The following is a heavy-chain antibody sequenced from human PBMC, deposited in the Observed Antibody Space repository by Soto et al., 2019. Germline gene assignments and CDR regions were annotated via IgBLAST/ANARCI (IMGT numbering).Heavy chain of an antibody. V-gene: IGHV3-74*01. CDR3: ARGAFGAYYLDY. Sequence: EVQLVDSGGGLVQPGGSLRLSCAASGFTFSSYWIHWVRQAPGEGLVWVSRIKGDGITTNYADSAKGRFTISRDYAKNTVFLQMNSLRAEDTAVYYCARGAFGAYYLDYWGQGTLVTVSS. D-gene: IGHD3-3*01. CDR1: GFTFSSYW. CDR2: IKGDGITT. J-gene: IGHJ4*02.